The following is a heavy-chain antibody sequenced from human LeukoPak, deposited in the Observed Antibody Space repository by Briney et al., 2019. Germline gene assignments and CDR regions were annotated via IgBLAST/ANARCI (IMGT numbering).Heavy chain of an antibody. V-gene: IGHV1-69*04. J-gene: IGHJ4*02. CDR1: GGTFSSYA. CDR3: ARDQWKVESSSLDY. CDR2: IIPILGIA. Sequence: SVKHSCKASGGTFSSYAISWVRQAPGQGLEWMGRIIPILGIANYAQKFQGRVTITADKSTSTAYMELSSLRSEDTAVYYCARDQWKVESSSLDYWGQGTLVTVSS. D-gene: IGHD6-6*01.